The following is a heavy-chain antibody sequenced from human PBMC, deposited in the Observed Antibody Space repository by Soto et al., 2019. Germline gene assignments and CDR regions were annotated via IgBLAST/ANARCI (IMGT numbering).Heavy chain of an antibody. CDR3: VNGYSYGIGMRGDY. V-gene: IGHV3-30*03. Sequence: GGSLRLSCAASGFTFSSYGMHWVRQAPGKGLEWVAVISYDGSNKYYADSVKGRFTISRDNSKNTLYLQMNSLRAEDTAVYYCVNGYSYGIGMRGDYWGQGTLVTVSS. CDR2: ISYDGSNK. D-gene: IGHD5-18*01. CDR1: GFTFSSYG. J-gene: IGHJ4*02.